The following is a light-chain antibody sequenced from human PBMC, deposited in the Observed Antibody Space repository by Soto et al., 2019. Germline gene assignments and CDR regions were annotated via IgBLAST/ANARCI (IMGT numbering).Light chain of an antibody. V-gene: IGLV2-14*01. CDR1: SSDVGGYNY. Sequence: QSALTQPASVSGSPGQSITISCTGSSSDVGGYNYVSWYQQHPGTAPKLMIFEVSNRPSGVPNRFSGSKSGNTASLTISGLQAEDEADYYCSSYTSSSTLVVFGGGTKLTVL. CDR2: EVS. J-gene: IGLJ2*01. CDR3: SSYTSSSTLVV.